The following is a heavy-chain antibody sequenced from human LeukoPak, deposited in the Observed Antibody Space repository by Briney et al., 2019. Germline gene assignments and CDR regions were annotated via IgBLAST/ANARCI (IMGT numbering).Heavy chain of an antibody. CDR3: VTAPTRTYSVY. CDR2: IRYDGSDK. J-gene: IGHJ4*02. Sequence: GGSLRLSCAASGFIFTDYGMHWVRQAPGKGLEWLTFIRYDGSDKYYADSVKGRFTISRDNAKNSLFLQMNSLRAEDTAVYYCVTAPTRTYSVYWGQGTLVTVSS. V-gene: IGHV3-30*02. CDR1: GFIFTDYG. D-gene: IGHD2-15*01.